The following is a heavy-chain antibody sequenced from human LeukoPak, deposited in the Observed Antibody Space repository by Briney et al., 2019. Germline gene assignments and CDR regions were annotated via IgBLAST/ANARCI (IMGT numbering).Heavy chain of an antibody. Sequence: GGSLRLSCAASGFTFSTYPMHWVRQAPGKGLEWVAVISYDDGTNKYYADSVKGRFTISRDNSKNTLHLQMNSLRAEDTAVYYCARLNLGYGYFLEATKHDYWGQGTLVTVSS. V-gene: IGHV3-30-3*01. CDR1: GFTFSTYP. CDR2: ISYDDGTNK. D-gene: IGHD5-18*01. J-gene: IGHJ4*02. CDR3: ARLNLGYGYFLEATKHDY.